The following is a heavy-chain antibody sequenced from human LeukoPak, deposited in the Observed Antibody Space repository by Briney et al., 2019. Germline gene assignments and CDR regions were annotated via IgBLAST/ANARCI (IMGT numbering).Heavy chain of an antibody. D-gene: IGHD4-17*01. J-gene: IGHJ4*02. Sequence: ASVKVSCKASGYTFTDYYMHWVRQAPGQGLEWMGWISPNTGGTNYAQKFEGRVTMTRDTSIRTAYTELSRLTSDDTAVYYCARDTKTTVTTAGYWGQGTLVTVSS. CDR2: ISPNTGGT. V-gene: IGHV1-2*02. CDR1: GYTFTDYY. CDR3: ARDTKTTVTTAGY.